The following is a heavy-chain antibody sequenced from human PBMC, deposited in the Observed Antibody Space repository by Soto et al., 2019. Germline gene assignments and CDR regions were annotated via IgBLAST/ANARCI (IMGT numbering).Heavy chain of an antibody. Sequence: HVQLVESGGGVVQPGTSLRLSCTTSGFTFNDYGFHWVRQAPGKGLEWVSGIWYDGSKTLYADSVKGRVTISRDDSKNTVYLEMNSLRDEDTAVYYCARDLGSTSYYFDFWGLGTLVIVSS. CDR3: ARDLGSTSYYFDF. V-gene: IGHV3-33*01. D-gene: IGHD1-1*01. J-gene: IGHJ4*02. CDR2: IWYDGSKT. CDR1: GFTFNDYG.